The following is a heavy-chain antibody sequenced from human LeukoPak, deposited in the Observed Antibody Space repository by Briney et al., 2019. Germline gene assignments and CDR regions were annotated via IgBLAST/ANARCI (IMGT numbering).Heavy chain of an antibody. J-gene: IGHJ4*02. Sequence: ASVKVSCKASGYTFTSYHMHWVRQAPGQGLEWMGIINPSGGSTSYAQKFQGRVTMTRDTSTTTVYMELSSLRSEDTAVYYCARLPAAMSSFDYWGQGTLVTVSS. CDR1: GYTFTSYH. D-gene: IGHD2-2*01. V-gene: IGHV1-46*01. CDR2: INPSGGST. CDR3: ARLPAAMSSFDY.